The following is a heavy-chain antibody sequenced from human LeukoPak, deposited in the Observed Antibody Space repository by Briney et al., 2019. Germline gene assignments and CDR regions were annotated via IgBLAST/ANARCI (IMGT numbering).Heavy chain of an antibody. CDR2: INHSGST. CDR3: VRGGYCTAFSCDYYYGMDV. Sequence: SETLSLTCAVYGGSFSDYYWSWVRQAPRRGLEWIGEINHSGSTTYNPSLKSRVTMSVDTSKTQFSLKLSSVTAADTAVYYCVRGGYCTAFSCDYYYGMDVWGRGTTVTVSS. CDR1: GGSFSDYY. J-gene: IGHJ6*02. V-gene: IGHV4-34*01. D-gene: IGHD2-8*02.